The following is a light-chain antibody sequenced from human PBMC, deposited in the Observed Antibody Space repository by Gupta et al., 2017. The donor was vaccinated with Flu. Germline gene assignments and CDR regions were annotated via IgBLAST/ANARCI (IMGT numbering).Light chain of an antibody. V-gene: IGLV2-23*01. CDR3: CSYAGSFDYV. Sequence: STAPGQSITISCTGTTSDVGTYHFVSWYQQHPGKAPKVLIYEATHRPSGVSDRFSGSKSGNTASLSISGLQAEDEAQYYCCSYAGSFDYVCGGGTLVTVL. CDR2: EAT. J-gene: IGLJ1*01. CDR1: TSDVGTYHF.